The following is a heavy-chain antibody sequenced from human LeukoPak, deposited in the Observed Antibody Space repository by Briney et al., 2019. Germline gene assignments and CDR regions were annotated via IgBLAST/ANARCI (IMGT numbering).Heavy chain of an antibody. CDR1: GFTFSSYA. V-gene: IGHV3-30-3*01. J-gene: IGHJ4*02. CDR2: ISYDGSNK. CDR3: AKELDY. Sequence: PGRSLRLSCAASGFTFSSYAMHWVRQAPGKGLEWVAVISYDGSNKYYADSVKGRFTISRDNSKNTLYLQMNSLRAEDTAVYYCAKELDYWGQGTLVTVSS.